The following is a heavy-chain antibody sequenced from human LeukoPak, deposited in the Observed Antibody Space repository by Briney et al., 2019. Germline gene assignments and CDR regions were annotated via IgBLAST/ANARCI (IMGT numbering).Heavy chain of an antibody. D-gene: IGHD2-15*01. V-gene: IGHV3-23*01. CDR2: ISGSGGST. Sequence: GGSLRLSCAASGLTFSSYAMSWVRQAPGKGLQWVSAISGSGGSTYYADSVKGRFTISRDNSKNTLYLQMNSLRAEDTAVYYCANDPSGRIYYYYYYIDVLGKGTTVTVSS. CDR1: GLTFSSYA. J-gene: IGHJ6*03. CDR3: ANDPSGRIYYYYYYIDV.